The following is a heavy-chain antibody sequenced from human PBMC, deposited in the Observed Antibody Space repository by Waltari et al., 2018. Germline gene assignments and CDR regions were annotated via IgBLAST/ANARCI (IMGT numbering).Heavy chain of an antibody. Sequence: QVQLLQWGAGLLKPSETLSLTCAVYGGSFSGYYLRWLRQLPGKGLEWLGEINHNASPDYNPSLKSRATISIETSKNQFSLKLDSVTAADTGVYYCARGWLQVAPPYYYYMDVWDRGTAVTVSS. CDR3: ARGWLQVAPPYYYYMDV. V-gene: IGHV4-34*01. J-gene: IGHJ6*03. D-gene: IGHD6-19*01. CDR1: GGSFSGYY. CDR2: INHNASP.